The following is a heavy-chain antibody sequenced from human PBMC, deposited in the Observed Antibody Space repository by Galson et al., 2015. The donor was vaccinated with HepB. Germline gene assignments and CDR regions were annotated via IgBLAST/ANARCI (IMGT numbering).Heavy chain of an antibody. Sequence: SLRLSCAASGFTVSSNYMSWVRQAPGKGLEWVSVIYSGGSTYYADSVKGRFTISRDNSKNTLYLQMNSLRAEDTAVYYCARAVDYDIVTKTGYYFDYWGQGTLVTVSS. CDR2: IYSGGST. V-gene: IGHV3-53*01. CDR3: ARAVDYDIVTKTGYYFDY. CDR1: GFTVSSNY. D-gene: IGHD3-9*01. J-gene: IGHJ4*02.